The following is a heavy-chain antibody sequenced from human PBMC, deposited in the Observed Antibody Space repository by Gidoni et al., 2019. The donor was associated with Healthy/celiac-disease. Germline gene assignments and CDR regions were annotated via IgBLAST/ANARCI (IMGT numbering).Heavy chain of an antibody. J-gene: IGHJ6*02. CDR3: ARKAYSHPITDYGMDV. V-gene: IGHV3-53*01. Sequence: EVQLVESGGGLFQPGCYLRPYCAASGFTASSHYMSWVRQVPGKGREWVSVIYSGGSTYYADSVKGRYTISRDNSKNTLYLQMNSLRAEDTAVYYCARKAYSHPITDYGMDVWGQGTTVTVSS. CDR2: IYSGGST. CDR1: GFTASSHY. D-gene: IGHD2-21*01.